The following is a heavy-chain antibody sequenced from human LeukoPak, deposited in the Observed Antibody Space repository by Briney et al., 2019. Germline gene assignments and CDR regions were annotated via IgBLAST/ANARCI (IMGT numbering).Heavy chain of an antibody. CDR2: ISSSGLSA. J-gene: IGHJ4*02. Sequence: GGSLRLSCAASGFTFSDYYMGWTRQAPGQGLQWISYISSSGLSAYYADSVKGRFIISRDNAKNSLYLYMNILRAEDTAMYYCVISLNTVIVSPCYFDSWGQGTLVTVSS. CDR1: GFTFSDYY. CDR3: VISLNTVIVSPCYFDS. V-gene: IGHV3-11*04. D-gene: IGHD5-18*01.